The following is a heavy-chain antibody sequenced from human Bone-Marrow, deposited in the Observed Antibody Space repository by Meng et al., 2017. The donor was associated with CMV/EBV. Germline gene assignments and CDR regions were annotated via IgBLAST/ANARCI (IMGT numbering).Heavy chain of an antibody. J-gene: IGHJ4*02. CDR1: GFTFDDYA. Sequence: GGSLRLSCAASGFTFDDYAMHWVRQAPGKGLEWVSGISWNSGSIGYADSVKGRFTISRDNAKNSLYLQMNSLRAEDTALYYCAKEEYYYDSSGYLGNWGQGTLVTLSS. V-gene: IGHV3-9*01. D-gene: IGHD3-22*01. CDR2: ISWNSGSI. CDR3: AKEEYYYDSSGYLGN.